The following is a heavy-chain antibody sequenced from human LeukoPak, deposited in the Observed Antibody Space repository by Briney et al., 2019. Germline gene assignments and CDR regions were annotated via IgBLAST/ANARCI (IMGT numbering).Heavy chain of an antibody. CDR2: ISGNKIST. D-gene: IGHD4-23*01. Sequence: GGTLRLSCVASGFTFSSYAMSWVRQAPGKGLEWVSAISGNKISTYYADSVKGRFTISRDNAKNSLYLQMNSLRVEDTAVYYCARGVVVTRRGPRYYFDYWGQGTLVTVSS. J-gene: IGHJ4*02. V-gene: IGHV3-21*01. CDR3: ARGVVVTRRGPRYYFDY. CDR1: GFTFSSYA.